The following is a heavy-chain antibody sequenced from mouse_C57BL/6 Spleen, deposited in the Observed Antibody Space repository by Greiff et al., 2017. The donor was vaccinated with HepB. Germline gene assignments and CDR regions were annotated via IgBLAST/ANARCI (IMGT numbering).Heavy chain of an antibody. V-gene: IGHV1-50*01. CDR1: GYTFTSYW. CDR3: ARRRLRYAMDY. Sequence: QVQLQQPGAELVKPGASVKLSCKASGYTFTSYWMQWVKQRPGQGLEWIGEIDPSDSYTNYNQKFKGKATLTVDTSSSTAYMQLSSLTSEDSAVYYCARRRLRYAMDYWGQGTSVTVSS. J-gene: IGHJ4*01. CDR2: IDPSDSYT. D-gene: IGHD1-1*01.